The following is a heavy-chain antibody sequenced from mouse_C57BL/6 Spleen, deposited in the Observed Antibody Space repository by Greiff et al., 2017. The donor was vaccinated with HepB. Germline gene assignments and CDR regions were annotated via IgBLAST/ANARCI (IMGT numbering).Heavy chain of an antibody. CDR3: ARGSLYYDYVYYFDY. J-gene: IGHJ2*01. CDR1: GFTFSDYG. D-gene: IGHD2-4*01. Sequence: DVQLVESGGGLVKPGGSLKLSCAASGFTFSDYGMHWVRQAPEKGLEWVAYISSGSSTIYYADTVKGRFTISRDNAKNTLFLQMTSLRSEDTAMYYCARGSLYYDYVYYFDYWGQGTTLTVSS. V-gene: IGHV5-17*01. CDR2: ISSGSSTI.